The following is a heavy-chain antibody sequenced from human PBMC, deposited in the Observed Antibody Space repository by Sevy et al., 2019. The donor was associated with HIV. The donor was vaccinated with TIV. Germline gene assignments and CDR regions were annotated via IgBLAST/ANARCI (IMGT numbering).Heavy chain of an antibody. CDR2: TRNKADGYTT. Sequence: GGSLRLSCVASGFTFSDHYMEWVRQAPGKGLEWVGRTRNKADGYTTESAASVKGRFTISRDESKNSLYVQMNSLKAEDTAIYYCATHAGIAAAGRVFDYWGQGTLVTVSS. CDR1: GFTFSDHY. D-gene: IGHD6-13*01. J-gene: IGHJ4*02. V-gene: IGHV3-72*01. CDR3: ATHAGIAAAGRVFDY.